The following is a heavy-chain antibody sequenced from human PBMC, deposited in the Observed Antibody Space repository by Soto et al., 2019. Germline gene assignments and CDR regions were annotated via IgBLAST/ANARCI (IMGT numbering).Heavy chain of an antibody. CDR2: VSAYNGDT. D-gene: IGHD3-16*01. J-gene: IGHJ4*02. V-gene: IGHV1-18*01. Sequence: QVKLVQSGAEVKKPGASVKVSCQASGYTFTTYGISWVRQAPGQGLEWMGWVSAYNGDTNYAQKLQGRVTMTTDTSTSSAYMELRSLRSDDTAVYYCARVDGSLGVLDYWGQGTLLTVSS. CDR3: ARVDGSLGVLDY. CDR1: GYTFTTYG.